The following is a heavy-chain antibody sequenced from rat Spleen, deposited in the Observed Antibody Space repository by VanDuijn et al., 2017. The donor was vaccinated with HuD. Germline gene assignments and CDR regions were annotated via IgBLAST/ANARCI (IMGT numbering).Heavy chain of an antibody. CDR1: GFTFSNYY. Sequence: EVQLVESGGGLVQPGRSLKLSCAASGFTFSNYYMAWVRQAPKKGLEWVASISTGGGITYYRDSVKGRFTVSRDNAKNTQYLQMDSLRSEDTATYYCARSDGTHYYLPFADWGRGTLVTVSS. D-gene: IGHD1-12*02. V-gene: IGHV5S13*01. J-gene: IGHJ3*01. CDR2: ISTGGGIT. CDR3: ARSDGTHYYLPFAD.